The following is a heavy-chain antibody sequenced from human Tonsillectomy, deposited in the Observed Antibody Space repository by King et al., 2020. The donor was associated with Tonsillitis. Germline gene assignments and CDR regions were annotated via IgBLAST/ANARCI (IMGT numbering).Heavy chain of an antibody. Sequence: VQLVESGGGLVQPGGSLRLSCAASGFTFNNYSMNWVRQAPGKGLEWVSYISTSSVTIYYADSVKGRFTISRDNAKNSLYLQMNSLRAEDTALYYCARVNNFGYLPDYWGKGPLVTVSS. CDR1: GFTFNNYS. CDR2: ISTSSVTI. D-gene: IGHD5-18*01. CDR3: ARVNNFGYLPDY. J-gene: IGHJ4*02. V-gene: IGHV3-48*01.